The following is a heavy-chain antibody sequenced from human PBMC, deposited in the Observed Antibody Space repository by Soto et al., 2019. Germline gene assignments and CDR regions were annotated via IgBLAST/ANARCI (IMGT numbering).Heavy chain of an antibody. V-gene: IGHV4-34*01. CDR2: INHSGST. J-gene: IGHJ6*02. CDR1: GGSFSGYY. CDR3: ARLSSSYLYGMDV. D-gene: IGHD6-13*01. Sequence: SETLSLTCAVYGGSFSGYYWSWIRQPPGKGLEWIGEINHSGSTNYNPSLKSRVTISVDTSKNQFSLKLSSVTAADTAVYYCARLSSSYLYGMDVWGQGTTVTVSS.